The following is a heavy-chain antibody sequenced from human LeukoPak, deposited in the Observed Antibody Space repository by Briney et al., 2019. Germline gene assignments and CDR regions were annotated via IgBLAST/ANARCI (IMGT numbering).Heavy chain of an antibody. Sequence: GGSLRLSCAASGFTFSSYWMSWVRQAPGKGLEWVANIKQDGSEKYYADSVKGRFTISRDNAKNSLYLQMNSLRAEDTAVYYCARDRGPSGYCSSTSCPDAFDIWGQGTMVTVSS. CDR3: ARDRGPSGYCSSTSCPDAFDI. J-gene: IGHJ3*02. CDR1: GFTFSSYW. CDR2: IKQDGSEK. V-gene: IGHV3-7*01. D-gene: IGHD2-2*01.